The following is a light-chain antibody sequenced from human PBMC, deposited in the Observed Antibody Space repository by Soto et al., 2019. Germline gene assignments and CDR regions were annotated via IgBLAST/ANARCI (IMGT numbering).Light chain of an antibody. Sequence: QSALTQPASVSGSPGQSITISCTGTSTDVGGYDYVSWYQQHPGKVPKLLIYDVSSLPSGVSNRFSGSKSGNTASLTISGLQAEDEADYYCSSYTSGSLVIFGGGTKLTVL. V-gene: IGLV2-14*01. CDR1: STDVGGYDY. CDR2: DVS. J-gene: IGLJ2*01. CDR3: SSYTSGSLVI.